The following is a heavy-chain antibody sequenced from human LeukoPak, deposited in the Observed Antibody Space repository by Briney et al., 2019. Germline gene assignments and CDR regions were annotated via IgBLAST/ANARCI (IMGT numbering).Heavy chain of an antibody. Sequence: ASVKVSCKASGYTFTSYGISWVRQAPGQGLEWMGWISTYNGDTNYAQKLQGRVTMTADTSTNTAYMELRSLRSDDTAVYYCAREGLGELTLDYWGQGTLVTVSS. J-gene: IGHJ4*02. V-gene: IGHV1-18*01. CDR3: AREGLGELTLDY. CDR2: ISTYNGDT. D-gene: IGHD3-16*01. CDR1: GYTFTSYG.